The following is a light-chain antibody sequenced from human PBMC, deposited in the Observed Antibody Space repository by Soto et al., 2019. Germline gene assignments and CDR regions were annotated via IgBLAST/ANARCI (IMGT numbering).Light chain of an antibody. CDR1: QAISSW. CDR2: AAS. J-gene: IGKJ3*01. CDR3: QQANSFPHT. Sequence: DLQMTQSPSSVSASVGDRVTITCRASQAISSWLAWFQQKPGNAPKLLIYAASSLQSGVPSRFSGSGSGTDFTLTISSLQPEDFATYYCQQANSFPHTFGPGTKVDIK. V-gene: IGKV1D-12*01.